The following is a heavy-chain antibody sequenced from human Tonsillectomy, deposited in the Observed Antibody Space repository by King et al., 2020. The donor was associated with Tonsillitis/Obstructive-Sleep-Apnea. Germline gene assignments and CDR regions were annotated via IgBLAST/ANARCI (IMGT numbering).Heavy chain of an antibody. Sequence: QLVQSGAEVKKPGASVKVSCKASGYTFTSYGISWVRQAPGQGLEWMGWISAYNGNTNYAQKLQGRVTMTTDTSTSTAYMELRSLRSDDTAVYYCARAQYCSSNSCYMHVWFHPWGQGTLVTVSS. CDR1: GYTFTSYG. CDR3: ARAQYCSSNSCYMHVWFHP. V-gene: IGHV1-18*01. D-gene: IGHD2-2*02. CDR2: ISAYNGNT. J-gene: IGHJ5*02.